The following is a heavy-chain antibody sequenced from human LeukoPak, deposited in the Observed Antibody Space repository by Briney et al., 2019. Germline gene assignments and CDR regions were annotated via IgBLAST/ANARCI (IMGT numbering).Heavy chain of an antibody. V-gene: IGHV3-53*01. D-gene: IGHD5-24*01. Sequence: GGSLRLSCAASGFTVSSNYMSWVRQAPGKGLEWVSVIYSGGSTYYADSVKGRFTISRDNFKNTLYLQMNSLRAEDTAVYYCARALRDGYNFGFDYWGQGTLVTVSS. CDR2: IYSGGST. CDR1: GFTVSSNY. CDR3: ARALRDGYNFGFDY. J-gene: IGHJ4*02.